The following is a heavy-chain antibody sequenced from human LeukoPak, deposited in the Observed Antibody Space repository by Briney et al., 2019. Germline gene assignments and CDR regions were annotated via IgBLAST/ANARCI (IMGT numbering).Heavy chain of an antibody. Sequence: SETLSLTCTVSGYSISSGYYWGWIRQSPGKGLEWIGSINHSGNTYYNPSLKSRVTISIDTSKNQFSLKLSSVTAADTAVYYCARLPYSYGYVKVSYYYMDVWGKGTTVTVSS. CDR2: INHSGNT. J-gene: IGHJ6*03. D-gene: IGHD5-18*01. CDR1: GYSISSGYY. V-gene: IGHV4-38-2*02. CDR3: ARLPYSYGYVKVSYYYMDV.